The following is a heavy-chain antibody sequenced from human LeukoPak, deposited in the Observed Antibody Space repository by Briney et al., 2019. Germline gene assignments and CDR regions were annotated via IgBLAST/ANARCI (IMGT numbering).Heavy chain of an antibody. CDR1: GFTFSSYG. CDR2: IWYDGKNK. J-gene: IGHJ3*01. CDR3: AKNFVGTTGDAFDV. V-gene: IGHV3-33*03. D-gene: IGHD1-26*01. Sequence: PGGSLRLSCAASGFTFSSYGMHWVRQAPGKGLEWVAVIWYDGKNKYYVDSVKGRFTISRDNSKNTLYLQMNSLRAEDTAVYYCAKNFVGTTGDAFDVWGQGTLVTVSS.